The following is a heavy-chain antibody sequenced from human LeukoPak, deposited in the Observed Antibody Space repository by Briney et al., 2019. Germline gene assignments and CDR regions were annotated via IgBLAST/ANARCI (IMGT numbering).Heavy chain of an antibody. CDR2: MNPNSGDT. D-gene: IGHD3-10*01. V-gene: IGHV1-8*01. J-gene: IGHJ5*02. CDR3: ARSGFGSGISFDL. CDR1: GYTFTSYD. Sequence: ASVKVSCEASGYTFTSYDINWVLQAPGQGLEWMGWMNPNSGDTGYPQKFQGRVTMTRDTSITTAYMELSSLRSEDTAVYYCARSGFGSGISFDLWGQGTLVTVSS.